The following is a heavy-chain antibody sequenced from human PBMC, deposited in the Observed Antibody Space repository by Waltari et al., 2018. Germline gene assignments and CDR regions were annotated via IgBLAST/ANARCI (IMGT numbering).Heavy chain of an antibody. CDR1: GGTFSSYA. Sequence: QVQLVQAGAEVKKPGSSVKVTCKASGGTFSSYAISWVRQAPGQGLEWMGRSIPILGIANYEQKFQGRVTITADKSTSTAYRELSSLRSEDTAVYYCAREALYCSGGSCYADYWGQGTLVTVAS. J-gene: IGHJ4*02. D-gene: IGHD2-15*01. CDR3: AREALYCSGGSCYADY. V-gene: IGHV1-69*04. CDR2: SIPILGIA.